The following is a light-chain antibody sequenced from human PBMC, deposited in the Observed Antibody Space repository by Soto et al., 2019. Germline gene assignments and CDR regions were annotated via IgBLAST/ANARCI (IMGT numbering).Light chain of an antibody. J-gene: IGKJ4*01. CDR1: QSVSSY. CDR3: QQRSNWPLT. CDR2: DES. Sequence: EIVLTHSPATLSLSPGGEAPPPCRASQSVSSYLAWYQQKTGQAPRILIYDESNRATGIPDRLSGSGSGTDLTLTISRLEPEDFAVYYCQQRSNWPLTFGGGTKVDIK. V-gene: IGKV3-11*01.